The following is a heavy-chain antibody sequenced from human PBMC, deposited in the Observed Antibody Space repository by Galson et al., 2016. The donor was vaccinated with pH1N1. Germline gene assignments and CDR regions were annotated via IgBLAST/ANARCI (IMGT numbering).Heavy chain of an antibody. D-gene: IGHD2-21*02. Sequence: SLRLSCAASGFTFSNHGMNWVRQAPGKGLEWVAFIGRRGDTIYYADSVKGRFIISRDNAKNSLFLQMNSLRAEDTAVYYCARDPSVSYCGGDCSPSWGQGTLVTVSS. CDR3: ARDPSVSYCGGDCSPS. CDR1: GFTFSNHG. V-gene: IGHV3-48*04. J-gene: IGHJ5*02. CDR2: IGRRGDTI.